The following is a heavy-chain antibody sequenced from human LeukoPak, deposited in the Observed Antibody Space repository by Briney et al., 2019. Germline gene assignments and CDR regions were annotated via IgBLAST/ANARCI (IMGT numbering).Heavy chain of an antibody. Sequence: GGSLRLSCAASGFTFSSYSMNWVRQAPGKGLEWVSYISSSSSTIYYADSVKGRFTISRDNAKNSLYLQMNSLRAEDTAVYYCARTHDSSGYYFPFDYWGQGTLVTVSS. J-gene: IGHJ4*02. CDR3: ARTHDSSGYYFPFDY. V-gene: IGHV3-48*01. D-gene: IGHD3-22*01. CDR2: ISSSSSTI. CDR1: GFTFSSYS.